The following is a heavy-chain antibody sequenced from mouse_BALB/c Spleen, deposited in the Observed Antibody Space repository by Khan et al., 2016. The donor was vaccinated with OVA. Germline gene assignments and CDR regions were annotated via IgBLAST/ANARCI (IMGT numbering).Heavy chain of an antibody. J-gene: IGHJ3*01. CDR1: GYTFTDFA. Sequence: QVQLQQPGAELVRPGVSVKISCKGSGYTFTDFAMHWMKQSHAKSLEWLGVISTYYGDADYNHKFRDKATMTVDNSSSTAYMEHAELTSVYSAIYYCGRGSDKSRFAYCGQGTLVTVSA. CDR3: GRGSDKSRFAY. V-gene: IGHV1S137*01. CDR2: ISTYYGDA.